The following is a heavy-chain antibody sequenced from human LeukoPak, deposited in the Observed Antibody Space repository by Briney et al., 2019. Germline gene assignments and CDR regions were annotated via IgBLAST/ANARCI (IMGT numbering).Heavy chain of an antibody. CDR2: IRSGGSST. D-gene: IGHD6-13*01. Sequence: PGRSLRLSCAASAFTFSDLYMSWSRHPPGKGLECISYIRSGGSSTYYADSVRGPFTISRDNAKNSLYLQMNTLRAEDTAVYYCARDLSTSSEDWWDYWGQGTLVTVSS. V-gene: IGHV3-11*01. J-gene: IGHJ4*02. CDR1: AFTFSDLY. CDR3: ARDLSTSSEDWWDY.